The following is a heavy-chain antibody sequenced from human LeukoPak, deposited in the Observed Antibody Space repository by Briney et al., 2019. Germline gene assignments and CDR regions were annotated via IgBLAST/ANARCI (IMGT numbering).Heavy chain of an antibody. D-gene: IGHD3-22*01. CDR1: GFTFVSHG. CDR3: ARARNNYDSSGFSALDY. J-gene: IGHJ4*02. V-gene: IGHV3-30*03. Sequence: GGSLRLSCAASGFTFVSHGMHWVRQAPGKGLEWVAVTSYDGSDKNYADSVKGRFTISRDNSKNTLYLQMNSLRAEDTAVYYCARARNNYDSSGFSALDYWGQGTLVTVSS. CDR2: TSYDGSDK.